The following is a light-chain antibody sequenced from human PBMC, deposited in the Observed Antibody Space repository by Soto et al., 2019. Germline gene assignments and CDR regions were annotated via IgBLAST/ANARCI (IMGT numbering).Light chain of an antibody. Sequence: EIVLTQSPGPLTLSPGERATLSCRASQSVDSTYLAWYQQKPDQSPRLLIYATSTSAAGIPDRFSGSGSGTDFTLTVSRLEPEDSAVYYCQQHNNWFTCGQATRLEI. CDR1: QSVDSTY. CDR2: ATS. J-gene: IGKJ5*01. CDR3: QQHNNWFT. V-gene: IGKV3D-20*02.